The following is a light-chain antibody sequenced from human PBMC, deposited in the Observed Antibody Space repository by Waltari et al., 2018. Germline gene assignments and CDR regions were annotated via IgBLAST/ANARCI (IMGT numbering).Light chain of an antibody. CDR3: SSYAGNHVV. V-gene: IGLV2-8*01. Sequence: QSPLTQPPSASGSPGRPVTISGTGPSSDVGGYNFVSWYQQPPGKAPKLMIYEVSKRPSGVPDRFSGSKSGNTASLTVSGLQPEDEADYYCSSYAGNHVVFGGGTKLTVL. CDR1: SSDVGGYNF. CDR2: EVS. J-gene: IGLJ2*01.